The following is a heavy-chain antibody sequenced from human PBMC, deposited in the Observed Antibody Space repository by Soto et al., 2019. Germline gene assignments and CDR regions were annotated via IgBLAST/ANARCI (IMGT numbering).Heavy chain of an antibody. V-gene: IGHV3-23*01. CDR2: ISASGAST. CDR3: AKDSLPLYYFDEGGSFDY. J-gene: IGHJ4*02. CDR1: GFTFSSHA. D-gene: IGHD3-22*01. Sequence: GGSLRLSCAASGFTFSSHAMSWVRQAPGKGLEWVSLISASGASTYYADSVKGRFTISRDNSKNTLYLQMNSLRAEDTAVYYCAKDSLPLYYFDEGGSFDYWGQGTLVTVSS.